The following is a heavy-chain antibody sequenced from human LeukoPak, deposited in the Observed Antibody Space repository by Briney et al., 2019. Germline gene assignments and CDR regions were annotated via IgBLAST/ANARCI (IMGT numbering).Heavy chain of an antibody. J-gene: IGHJ5*02. D-gene: IGHD2-2*01. CDR3: ARSGRQLLWSAWFDP. Sequence: SETLSLTCAVYGGSFSGYYWSWIRQPPGKGLEWIGEINHSGSTNYNPSLKSRVTISVDTSKNQFSLKLSSVTAADTAVYYCARSGRQLLWSAWFDPWGQGNLVTVSS. CDR1: GGSFSGYY. CDR2: INHSGST. V-gene: IGHV4-34*01.